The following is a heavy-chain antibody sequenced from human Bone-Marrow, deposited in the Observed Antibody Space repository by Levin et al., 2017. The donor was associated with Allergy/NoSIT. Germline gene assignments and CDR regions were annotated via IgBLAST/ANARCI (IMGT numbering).Heavy chain of an antibody. CDR1: RFSFNLYG. J-gene: IGHJ6*03. CDR2: ISYDGSQK. CDR3: AKSGFDSYFYMDV. D-gene: IGHD5-12*01. V-gene: IGHV3-30*18. Sequence: GGSLRLSCAASRFSFNLYGMHWVRQAPGKGLEWVSFISYDGSQKYYADSVKGRFTISRDNSQTTLHLQMDSLRTDDSAVYYCAKSGFDSYFYMDVWGKGTTVTVSS.